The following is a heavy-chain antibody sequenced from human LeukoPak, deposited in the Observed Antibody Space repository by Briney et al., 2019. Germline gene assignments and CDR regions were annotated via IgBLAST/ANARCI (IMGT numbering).Heavy chain of an antibody. CDR2: ISYDGSNK. CDR1: GFTFSSYG. CDR3: AKVLQLRDYYYYGMDV. D-gene: IGHD2-2*01. J-gene: IGHJ6*04. V-gene: IGHV3-30*18. Sequence: PGGSLRLSCAASGFTFSSYGMHWVRQAPGKGLEWVAVISYDGSNKYYADSVKGRFTISRDNSKNTPYLQMNSLRAEDTAVYYCAKVLQLRDYYYYGMDVWGKGTTVTVSS.